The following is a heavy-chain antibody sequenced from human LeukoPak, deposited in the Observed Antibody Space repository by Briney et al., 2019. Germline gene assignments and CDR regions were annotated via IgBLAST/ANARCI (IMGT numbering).Heavy chain of an antibody. D-gene: IGHD3-22*01. V-gene: IGHV4-34*01. Sequence: GSLRLSCAVSGFIFSNYPMHWVRQPPGKGLEWIGEINHSGSTNYNPSLKSRVTISVDTSKNQFSLKLSSVTAADTAVYYCARVGDYDSSGYFVGYWGQGTLVTVSS. CDR2: INHSGST. CDR3: ARVGDYDSSGYFVGY. J-gene: IGHJ4*02. CDR1: GFIFSNYP.